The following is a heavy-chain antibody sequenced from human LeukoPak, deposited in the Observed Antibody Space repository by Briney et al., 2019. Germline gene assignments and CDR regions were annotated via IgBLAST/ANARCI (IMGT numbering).Heavy chain of an antibody. J-gene: IGHJ4*02. CDR1: GGTFSSYA. CDR2: IIPIFGTA. V-gene: IGHV1-69*13. CDR3: ARDAGGSGYSYFDY. D-gene: IGHD3-22*01. Sequence: SVKVSCKASGGTFSSYAISWVRQAPGQGLEWMGGIIPIFGTANYAQKFQGRVTITADESTSTAYMELSSLRSEDTAMYYCARDAGGSGYSYFDYWGQGTLVTVSS.